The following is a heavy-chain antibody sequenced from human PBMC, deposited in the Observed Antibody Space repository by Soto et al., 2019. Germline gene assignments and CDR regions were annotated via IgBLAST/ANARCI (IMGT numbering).Heavy chain of an antibody. Sequence: QVQLVQSGAEVQKPGSSVNVSCKASGGNFSRHALSWVRQAPGQGLEWLGGIIPIFGTSNLAQRYQDRVTISVDESTNTTYMEMRSLRPEDTAVYYCARDKRILCFEAAPPYYHGRDVWGQGTTVIVSS. D-gene: IGHD2-15*01. CDR1: GGNFSRHA. V-gene: IGHV1-69*12. J-gene: IGHJ6*02. CDR2: IIPIFGTS. CDR3: ARDKRILCFEAAPPYYHGRDV.